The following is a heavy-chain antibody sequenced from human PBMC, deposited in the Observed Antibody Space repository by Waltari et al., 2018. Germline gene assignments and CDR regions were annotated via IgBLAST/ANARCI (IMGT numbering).Heavy chain of an antibody. CDR1: GASIXSXF. D-gene: IGHD6-19*01. CDR2: MFASGDP. CDR3: ARXFSGNWLVFFDL. V-gene: IGHV4-4*07. Sequence: QVQLQESRPGLVKPSETLSLTXNVSGASIXSXFWSWIRQATGKGLEWIGRMFASGDPNYNPALNGRVTMSLDTXKTQVXLTLTSVTAADTAVYXXARXFSGNWLVFFDLXXXGTLVTVAS. J-gene: IGHJ2*01.